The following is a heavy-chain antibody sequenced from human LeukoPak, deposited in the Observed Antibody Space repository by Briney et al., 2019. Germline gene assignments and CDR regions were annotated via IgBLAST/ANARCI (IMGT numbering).Heavy chain of an antibody. CDR1: GFVFDDYA. Sequence: PGWSLRLSCVGSGFVFDDYAMHWVRQAPGKGLEGVSGINWNSGNIYYGDPVKGRFTVSRDNAKKSLYLQMNKLRPDDTAVYYCANSMTLLFQLENWGQGTLVTVSS. CDR2: INWNSGNI. CDR3: ANSMTLLFQLEN. D-gene: IGHD2-2*01. J-gene: IGHJ4*02. V-gene: IGHV3-9*01.